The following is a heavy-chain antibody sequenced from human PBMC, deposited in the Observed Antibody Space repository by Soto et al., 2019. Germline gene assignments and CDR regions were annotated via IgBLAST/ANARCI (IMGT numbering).Heavy chain of an antibody. J-gene: IGHJ4*02. D-gene: IGHD5-18*01. V-gene: IGHV4-59*01. CDR1: GCSISSYY. CDR3: ARGGRGYSYGPFGY. Sequence: SETLSLTCTVSGCSISSYYWSWIRQPPGKGLGWIGYIYYSGSTNYNPSLKSRVTISVDTSKNQFSLKLSSVTAADTAVYYCARGGRGYSYGPFGYCGQRTLVTVSS. CDR2: IYYSGST.